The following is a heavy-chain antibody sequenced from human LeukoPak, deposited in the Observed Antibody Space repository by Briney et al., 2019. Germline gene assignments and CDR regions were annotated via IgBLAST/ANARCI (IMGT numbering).Heavy chain of an antibody. Sequence: SETLSLTCTVSGGSISSGSYYWSWIRQPAGKGLEWIGRIYTSGSTNYNPSLKSRVTMSVDTSKNQFSLKLSSVTAADTAVYYCARTFTLYYFDYWGQGTLVTVSS. V-gene: IGHV4-61*02. CDR3: ARTFTLYYFDY. J-gene: IGHJ4*02. D-gene: IGHD2/OR15-2a*01. CDR2: IYTSGST. CDR1: GGSISSGSYY.